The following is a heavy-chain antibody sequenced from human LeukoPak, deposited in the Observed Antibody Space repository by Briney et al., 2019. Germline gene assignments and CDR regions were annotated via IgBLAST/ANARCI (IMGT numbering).Heavy chain of an antibody. CDR3: ARDHGTTGALDY. CDR1: GGSISSGDYY. D-gene: IGHD1-7*01. V-gene: IGHV4-39*07. CDR2: IYYSGST. Sequence: SQTLSLTCTVSGGSISSGDYYWSWIRQPPGKGLEWIGSIYYSGSTYYNPSLKSRVTISVDTSKNQFSLKLSSVTAAGTAVYFCARDHGTTGALDYWGQGTLVTVSS. J-gene: IGHJ4*02.